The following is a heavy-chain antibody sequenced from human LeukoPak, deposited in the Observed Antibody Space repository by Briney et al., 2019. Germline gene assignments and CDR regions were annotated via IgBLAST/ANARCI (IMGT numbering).Heavy chain of an antibody. V-gene: IGHV3-30*02. CDR2: IRYDGSSK. J-gene: IGHJ6*02. CDR1: GFTFSSYG. Sequence: GGSLRLSCAASGFTFSSYGMHWVRQAPGKGLEWVAFIRYDGSSKYYADSVKGRFTISRDNSKNTPYLQMNSLRAEDTAVYYCAKEARNYYYGMDVWGQGTTVTVSS. CDR3: AKEARNYYYGMDV.